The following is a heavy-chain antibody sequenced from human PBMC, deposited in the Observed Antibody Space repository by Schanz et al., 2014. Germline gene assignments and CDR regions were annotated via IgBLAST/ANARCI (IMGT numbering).Heavy chain of an antibody. V-gene: IGHV1-2*06. Sequence: QVQLVQSGAEVKKPGASVKISCKASGYTFTNHYLHWVRQAPGQGLEWMGRINPDSGGTNYAQKFQGRVTMTRDMSINTAYMELSRLRSDDSAVYYCASDFWSGYSHYYYGLDVWGQGTTVTVSS. D-gene: IGHD3-3*01. CDR1: GYTFTNHY. J-gene: IGHJ6*02. CDR3: ASDFWSGYSHYYYGLDV. CDR2: INPDSGGT.